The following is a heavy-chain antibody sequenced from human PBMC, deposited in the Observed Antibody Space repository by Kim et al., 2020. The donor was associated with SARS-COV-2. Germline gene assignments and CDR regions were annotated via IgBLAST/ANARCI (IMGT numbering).Heavy chain of an antibody. J-gene: IGHJ4*02. V-gene: IGHV5-51*01. CDR1: GYSFTSYW. Sequence: GESLKISCKGSGYSFTSYWIGRVRQMPGKGLEWMGIIYPGDSDTRYSPSFQGQVTISADKSISTAYLQWSSLKASDTAMYYCARQSHYYDSSGYYYYFDYWGQGTLVTVSS. CDR2: IYPGDSDT. CDR3: ARQSHYYDSSGYYYYFDY. D-gene: IGHD3-22*01.